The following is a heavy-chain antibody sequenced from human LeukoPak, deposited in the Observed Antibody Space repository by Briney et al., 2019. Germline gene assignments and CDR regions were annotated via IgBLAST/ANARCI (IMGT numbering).Heavy chain of an antibody. D-gene: IGHD6-13*01. CDR3: ARVLGVAAAGRGRYYYGMDV. J-gene: IGHJ6*02. CDR2: ITSSSTYI. Sequence: GGSLRLSCATSGFTFSSYSMTWVRQAPGKGLEWVSSITSSSTYIYYADSVKGRFTISRDNARNSLNLQMNSLRTDDSAVYYCARVLGVAAAGRGRYYYGMDVWGQGTTITVSS. V-gene: IGHV3-21*01. CDR1: GFTFSSYS.